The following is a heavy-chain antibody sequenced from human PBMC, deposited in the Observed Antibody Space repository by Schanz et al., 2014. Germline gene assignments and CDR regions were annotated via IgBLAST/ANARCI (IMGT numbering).Heavy chain of an antibody. J-gene: IGHJ3*01. V-gene: IGHV1-2*02. CDR1: GNTLSAYY. D-gene: IGHD3-3*01. Sequence: QVQLVQSGADVKKPGASVKVSCKASGNTLSAYYIHWIRQAPGQGLEWMGWIDPNSGGTNYAQKFQGRVTMTSDTSITTVYMEVNSLTSDDTAVFYCARTASHDVWRGYIPHYAFDLWGKGQWSSSPQ. CDR3: ARTASHDVWRGYIPHYAFDL. CDR2: IDPNSGGT.